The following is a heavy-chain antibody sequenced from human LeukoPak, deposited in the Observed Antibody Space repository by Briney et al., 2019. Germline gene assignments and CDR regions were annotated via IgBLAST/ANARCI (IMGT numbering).Heavy chain of an antibody. V-gene: IGHV1-2*06. Sequence: ASVRISCKASGYTFTGFYIHWVRQAPGQGLEWMGRINSNSGGTVSAQKFQGRVTMTRDTSISTAYMELSRLRSDGTAVYYCARGPNHLGAFDIWGQGTMVTVSS. CDR2: INSNSGGT. CDR3: ARGPNHLGAFDI. D-gene: IGHD1-14*01. CDR1: GYTFTGFY. J-gene: IGHJ3*02.